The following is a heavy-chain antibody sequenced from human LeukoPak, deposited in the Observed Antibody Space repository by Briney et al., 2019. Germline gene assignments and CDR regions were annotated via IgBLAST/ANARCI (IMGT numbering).Heavy chain of an antibody. J-gene: IGHJ4*02. CDR3: ARAIAASHLDY. CDR2: IYYSGST. Sequence: SETLSLTCIVSGGSISSGDYYWSWIRQPPGKGLEWIGYIYYSGSTYYNPSLKSRVTISVDTSKNQFSLKLSSVTAADTAVYYCARAIAASHLDYWGQGTLVTVSS. CDR1: GGSISSGDYY. V-gene: IGHV4-30-4*01. D-gene: IGHD6-13*01.